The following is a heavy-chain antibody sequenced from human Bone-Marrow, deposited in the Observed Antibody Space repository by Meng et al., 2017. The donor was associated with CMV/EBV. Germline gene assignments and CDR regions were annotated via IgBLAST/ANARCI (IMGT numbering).Heavy chain of an antibody. J-gene: IGHJ6*02. V-gene: IGHV3-7*01. CDR2: IKQDGSEK. Sequence: GESLKISCAASGFTFSSYWMSWVRQAPGKGLEWVANIKQDGSEKYYVDSVKGRFIISRDNAKNSLYLQMNSLRAEDTAVYYCARKDGEWTHYYYYGMDVWGQGTTVTVSS. CDR1: GFTFSSYW. D-gene: IGHD3-10*01. CDR3: ARKDGEWTHYYYYGMDV.